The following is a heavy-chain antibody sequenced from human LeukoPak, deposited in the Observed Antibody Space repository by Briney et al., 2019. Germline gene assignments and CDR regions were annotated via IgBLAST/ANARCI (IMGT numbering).Heavy chain of an antibody. CDR2: IYPGDSDT. CDR1: GYSFTNYW. V-gene: IGHV5-51*01. Sequence: GESLKISCKGSGYSFTNYWIGWVRQMPGKGLEWMGIIYPGDSDTKYSPSFQGQVTISADKSINTAYLQWSSLKASDTAMYYFARPTKGGRFGDHAFDIWGQGTMVTVSS. D-gene: IGHD3-10*01. J-gene: IGHJ3*02. CDR3: ARPTKGGRFGDHAFDI.